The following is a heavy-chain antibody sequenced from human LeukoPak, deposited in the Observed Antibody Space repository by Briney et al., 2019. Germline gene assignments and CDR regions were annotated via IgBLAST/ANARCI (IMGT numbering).Heavy chain of an antibody. Sequence: GASVKVSFKASGGTFSSYAISWVRQAPGQGLEWMGGIIPIFGTANYAQKFQGRVTITADESTSTAYMELSSLRSGDTAVYYCAREDSSSPGAFDYWGQGTLVTVSS. CDR2: IIPIFGTA. D-gene: IGHD6-6*01. J-gene: IGHJ4*02. V-gene: IGHV1-69*13. CDR3: AREDSSSPGAFDY. CDR1: GGTFSSYA.